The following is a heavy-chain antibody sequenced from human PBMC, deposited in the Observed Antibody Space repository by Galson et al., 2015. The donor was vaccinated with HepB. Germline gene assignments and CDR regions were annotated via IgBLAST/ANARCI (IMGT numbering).Heavy chain of an antibody. J-gene: IGHJ1*01. CDR1: GFNFDNYA. Sequence: SLRLSCAASGFNFDNYAMHWVRQAPGKGLEWVSGVSWNNGNIDHADSVKGRFTISRDNAKDSLYLQMNSLTVEDTASYYCAKGPGAAAGKGYFQHWGQGILVIVSS. CDR3: AKGPGAAAGKGYFQH. D-gene: IGHD6-13*01. V-gene: IGHV3-9*01. CDR2: VSWNNGNI.